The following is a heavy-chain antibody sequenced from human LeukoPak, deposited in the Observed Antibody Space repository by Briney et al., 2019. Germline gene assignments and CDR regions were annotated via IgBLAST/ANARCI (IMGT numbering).Heavy chain of an antibody. J-gene: IGHJ4*02. Sequence: GGSLRLSCAASGFTFSSYAMSWVRQAPGKGLEWVGRIKSKTDGGTTDYAAPVKGRFTISRDDSKNTLYLQMNSLKTEDTAVYYCTTDHDSSGYYADYWGQGTLVTVSS. CDR2: IKSKTDGGTT. CDR3: TTDHDSSGYYADY. CDR1: GFTFSSYA. V-gene: IGHV3-15*01. D-gene: IGHD3-22*01.